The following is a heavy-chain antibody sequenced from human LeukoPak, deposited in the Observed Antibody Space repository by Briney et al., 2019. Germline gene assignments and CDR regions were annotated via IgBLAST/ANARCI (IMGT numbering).Heavy chain of an antibody. J-gene: IGHJ4*02. CDR1: GFTFSSYS. V-gene: IGHV3-21*04. D-gene: IGHD2-15*01. Sequence: GGSLRLSCAASGFTFSSYSMNWVRQAPGKGLEWVSSISSSSSYIYHADSVKGRFTISRDNAKNSLYLQMNSLRAEDTAVYYCLGYCSGGNCYSGGYWGQGTLVTVSS. CDR3: LGYCSGGNCYSGGY. CDR2: ISSSSSYI.